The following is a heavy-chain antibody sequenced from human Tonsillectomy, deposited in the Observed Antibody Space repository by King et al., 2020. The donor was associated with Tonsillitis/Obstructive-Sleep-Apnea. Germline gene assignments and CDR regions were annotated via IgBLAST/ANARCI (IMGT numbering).Heavy chain of an antibody. CDR1: GGSFSGYY. V-gene: IGHV4-34*01. J-gene: IGHJ4*02. CDR3: ARASWDIVVVPAAMRFDY. CDR2: INHSGST. D-gene: IGHD2-2*01. Sequence: VQLTLWGAGLLKPSETLSLTCAVYGGSFSGYYWSRIRQPPGKGLEWIGEINHSGSTNYNPSLKSRVNISVDTSKNQFSLKLSSVTAADTAVYYCARASWDIVVVPAAMRFDYWGQGTLVTVSS.